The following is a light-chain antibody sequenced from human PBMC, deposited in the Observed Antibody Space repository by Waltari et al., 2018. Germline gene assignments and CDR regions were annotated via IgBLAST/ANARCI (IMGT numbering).Light chain of an antibody. CDR2: TAS. Sequence: TCRASQGISSRLAWYQQKPGKAPKRLIYTASTLQSGVPSRFSGSGSGTEFTLIITTLQPEDFATYFCLQAYSFPRTFGQGTKLEIK. CDR3: LQAYSFPRT. CDR1: QGISSR. V-gene: IGKV1-12*01. J-gene: IGKJ2*01.